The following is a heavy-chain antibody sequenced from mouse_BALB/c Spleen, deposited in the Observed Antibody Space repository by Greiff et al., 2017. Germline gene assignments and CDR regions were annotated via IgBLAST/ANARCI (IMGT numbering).Heavy chain of an antibody. Sequence: EVQLVESGGGLVKPGGSLKLSCAASGFTFSSYAMSWVRQSPEKRLEWVAEISSGGSYTYYPDTVTGRFTISRDNAKNTLYLEMSSLRSEDTAMYYCARGAVRWYFDVWGAGTTVTVSS. V-gene: IGHV5-9-4*01. CDR1: GFTFSSYA. D-gene: IGHD2-14*01. CDR3: ARGAVRWYFDV. CDR2: ISSGGSYT. J-gene: IGHJ1*01.